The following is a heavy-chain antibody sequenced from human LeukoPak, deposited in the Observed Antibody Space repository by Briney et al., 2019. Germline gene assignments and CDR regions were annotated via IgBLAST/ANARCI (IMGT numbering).Heavy chain of an antibody. J-gene: IGHJ6*03. CDR2: INPNSGGT. D-gene: IGHD3-10*01. V-gene: IGHV1-2*02. CDR1: GYTFTGYY. CDR3: ARVFKRHYGSGSYPMDV. Sequence: ASVKVSCKASGYTFTGYYMHWVRQAPGQGLEWMGWINPNSGGTNFAQKFQGRVTMTRDTSISTAYMELSRLRSDDTAVYYCARVFKRHYGSGSYPMDVWGKGTTVTVSS.